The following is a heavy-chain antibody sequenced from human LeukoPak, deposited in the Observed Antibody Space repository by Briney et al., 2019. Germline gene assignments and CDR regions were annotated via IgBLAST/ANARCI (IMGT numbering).Heavy chain of an antibody. CDR1: GFSIGNYG. V-gene: IGHV3-30*03. Sequence: GGSLRLSCAVSGFSIGNYGMHWVRQAPDKGLEWVAMISHDGGVKYYGDSVKGRLTISRDNSENTLYLQMNSLRVEDTAVYYCATDEANAYWGQGTLVTVSS. CDR3: ATDEANAY. J-gene: IGHJ4*02. CDR2: ISHDGGVK.